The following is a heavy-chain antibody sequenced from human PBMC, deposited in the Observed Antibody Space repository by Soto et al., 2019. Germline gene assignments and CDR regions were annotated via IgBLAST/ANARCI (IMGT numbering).Heavy chain of an antibody. CDR3: AKVVSSGGRPRGFDY. V-gene: IGHV3-23*01. CDR2: ISATGGST. CDR1: GFTFSTYA. Sequence: GGSLRLSCAASGFTFSTYAMSWVRQGPGKGLDWVSTISATGGSTYYADPVKGRFTISRDNSKNTLYLQMNSLRAEDTAVYYCAKVVSSGGRPRGFDYWGQGTLVTVSS. D-gene: IGHD2-15*01. J-gene: IGHJ4*02.